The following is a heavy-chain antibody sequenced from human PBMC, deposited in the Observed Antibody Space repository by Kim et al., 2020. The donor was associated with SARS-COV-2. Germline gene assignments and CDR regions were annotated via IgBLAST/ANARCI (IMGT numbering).Heavy chain of an antibody. V-gene: IGHV4-4*07. J-gene: IGHJ4*02. D-gene: IGHD6-13*01. CDR3: AKGGGSSLYPFDY. Sequence: NPSLKSRVIMSVDTSKNQFSLKLRSVTAADTAVYYCAKGGGSSLYPFDYWGQGTLVTVSS.